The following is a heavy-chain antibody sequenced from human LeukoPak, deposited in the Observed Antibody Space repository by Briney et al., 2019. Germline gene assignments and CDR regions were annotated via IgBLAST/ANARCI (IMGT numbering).Heavy chain of an antibody. V-gene: IGHV3-11*05. CDR2: ISSSSSYT. J-gene: IGHJ6*02. CDR3: ARDRSVTTYYYYYGMDV. Sequence: GGSLRLSCAASGFTFSDYYMSLIRQAPGKGLEWVSYISSSSSYTNYADSVKGRFTISRDNAKSSMYLQMNSLRAEDTAVYYCARDRSVTTYYYYYGMDVWGQGTTVTVSS. CDR1: GFTFSDYY. D-gene: IGHD4-17*01.